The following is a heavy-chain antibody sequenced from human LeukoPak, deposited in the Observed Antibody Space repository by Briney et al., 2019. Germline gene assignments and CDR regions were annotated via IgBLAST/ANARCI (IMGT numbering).Heavy chain of an antibody. J-gene: IGHJ4*02. CDR1: GGTFSSFA. V-gene: IGHV1-69*04. CDR3: ARADCSSTSCHFDY. CDR2: IIPILNTE. D-gene: IGHD2-2*01. Sequence: SVKVSCKTSGGTFSSFALSWVRLAPGQGLEWMGRIIPILNTEEYAQRFQGRVTISADTSTSTVYMELGSLRSEDTAVYYCARADCSSTSCHFDYWGQGTLVTVSS.